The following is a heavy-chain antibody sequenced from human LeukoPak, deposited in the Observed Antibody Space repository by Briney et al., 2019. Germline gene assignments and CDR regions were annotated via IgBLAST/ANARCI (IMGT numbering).Heavy chain of an antibody. Sequence: ASVKVSCKASGYTFTRYGISWVRQAPGQGLEWMGWISDNNVNTNYAQKFQGRVTMSTDTSTNTAYMELRSLRSDDTAVYYCARDGGYYYDSSGYYFEYWGQGTLVNVSS. CDR1: GYTFTRYG. J-gene: IGHJ4*02. D-gene: IGHD3-22*01. CDR3: ARDGGYYYDSSGYYFEY. CDR2: ISDNNVNT. V-gene: IGHV1-18*01.